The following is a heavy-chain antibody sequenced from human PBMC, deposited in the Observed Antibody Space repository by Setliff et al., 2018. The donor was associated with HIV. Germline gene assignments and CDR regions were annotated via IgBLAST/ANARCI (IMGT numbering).Heavy chain of an antibody. CDR2: IYPGDSDT. V-gene: IGHV5-51*01. CDR3: ARHVSSGLRLYYHYVDV. CDR1: GYSFSSYW. D-gene: IGHD2-15*01. Sequence: PGESLTISCKGSGYSFSSYWIAWVRQMPGKGLEWMGIIYPGDSDTRYSPSFQGQVTISADKSISTAYLQWRSLKASDTATYYCARHVSSGLRLYYHYVDVWGKGTTVTVSS. J-gene: IGHJ6*03.